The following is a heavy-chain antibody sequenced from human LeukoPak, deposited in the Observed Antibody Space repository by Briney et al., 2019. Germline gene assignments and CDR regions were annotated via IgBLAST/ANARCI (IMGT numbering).Heavy chain of an antibody. CDR2: IIPILGTA. J-gene: IGHJ4*02. D-gene: IGHD3-22*01. Sequence: SVKVSCKASGGTFSSYAISWVRQAPGQGLEWMGGIIPILGTANYAQKFQGRVTITADESTSTAYMELSSLRSEDTAVYYCAREARGYYYDSSGYFWGQGTLVTVSS. CDR3: AREARGYYYDSSGYF. CDR1: GGTFSSYA. V-gene: IGHV1-69*13.